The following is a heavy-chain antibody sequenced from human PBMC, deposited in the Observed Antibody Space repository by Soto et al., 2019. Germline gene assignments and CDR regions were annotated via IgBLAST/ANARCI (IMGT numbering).Heavy chain of an antibody. D-gene: IGHD5-12*01. Sequence: SETLSLTCAVYGGSFSGYYWSWIRQPPGKGLEWIGEINHSGSTNYNPSLKSRVTISVDTSKNQFSLKLSSVTAADTAVYYCARGLWRGYSGFDYWGQGTLVTVSS. CDR3: ARGLWRGYSGFDY. J-gene: IGHJ4*02. V-gene: IGHV4-34*01. CDR2: INHSGST. CDR1: GGSFSGYY.